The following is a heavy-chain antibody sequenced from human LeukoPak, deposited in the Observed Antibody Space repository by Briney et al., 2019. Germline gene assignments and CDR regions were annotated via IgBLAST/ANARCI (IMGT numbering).Heavy chain of an antibody. Sequence: GGSLRLSCAASGFTFSDYYMSWIRQAPGKGLEWVSYISSSGSTIYYADSVKGRFTISRDNAKNSLYLQLNSLSAEDTAVYYFARVDWDYGSGSPWAPVYYFDYWGQGTLVTVSS. V-gene: IGHV3-11*01. J-gene: IGHJ4*02. D-gene: IGHD3-10*01. CDR1: GFTFSDYY. CDR2: ISSSGSTI. CDR3: ARVDWDYGSGSPWAPVYYFDY.